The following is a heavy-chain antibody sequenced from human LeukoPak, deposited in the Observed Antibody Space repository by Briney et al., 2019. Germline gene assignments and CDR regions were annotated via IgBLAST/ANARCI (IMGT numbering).Heavy chain of an antibody. CDR2: IRREAYGGTT. V-gene: IGHV3-49*03. J-gene: IGHJ4*02. CDR3: AKVMGGSYSRLDY. D-gene: IGHD1-26*01. CDR1: GFTFGDYG. Sequence: GGSLRLSCTASGFTFGDYGMNWFRQAPGKGLEWVGFIRREAYGGTTEYAASVKGRFTISRDDSKSIAYLQMNSLRAEDTAVYYCAKVMGGSYSRLDYWGQGTLVTVSS.